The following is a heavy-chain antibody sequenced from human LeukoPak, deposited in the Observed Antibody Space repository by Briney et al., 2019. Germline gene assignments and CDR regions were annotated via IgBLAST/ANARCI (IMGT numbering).Heavy chain of an antibody. V-gene: IGHV4-61*09. D-gene: IGHD3-22*01. Sequence: PSQTLSLTCTVSGGSISSGSYYWSWIRQPAGKGLEWIGHIYTSGSTNYNPSLKSRVTISIDTAKNQFSLRLSSVTAADTAVYYCARILIVAVTCYFDYWGQGTLVTVSS. CDR3: ARILIVAVTCYFDY. J-gene: IGHJ4*02. CDR1: GGSISSGSYY. CDR2: IYTSGST.